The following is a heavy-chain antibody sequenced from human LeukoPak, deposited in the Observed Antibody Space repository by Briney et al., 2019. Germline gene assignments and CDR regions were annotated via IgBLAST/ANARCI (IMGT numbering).Heavy chain of an antibody. CDR3: ARVGIVAAGDY. V-gene: IGHV1-18*01. CDR2: ISAYNGNT. J-gene: IGHJ4*02. CDR1: GYTFTSYG. D-gene: IGHD6-13*01. Sequence: ASVKVSCKASGYTFTSYGISWVRQAPGQGLEWMGWISAYNGNTNHAQKLQGRVTMTTDTSTSTAYRELRSLRSDDTAVYYCARVGIVAAGDYWGQGTLVTVSS.